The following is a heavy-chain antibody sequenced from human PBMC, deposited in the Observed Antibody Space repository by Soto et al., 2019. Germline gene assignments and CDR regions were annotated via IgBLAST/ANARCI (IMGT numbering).Heavy chain of an antibody. CDR3: AKDPYCRSTSCYGDYFDY. J-gene: IGHJ4*02. CDR1: GFTFSSYA. Sequence: EVQLLESGGGLVQPGGSLRLSCAASGFTFSSYAMSWVRQAPGKGLEWVSAISGSGGSTYYADSVKGRFTISRDNSKNTLYRQMNSLRAEDTAVYYCAKDPYCRSTSCYGDYFDYWGQGTLVTVSS. V-gene: IGHV3-23*01. CDR2: ISGSGGST. D-gene: IGHD2-2*01.